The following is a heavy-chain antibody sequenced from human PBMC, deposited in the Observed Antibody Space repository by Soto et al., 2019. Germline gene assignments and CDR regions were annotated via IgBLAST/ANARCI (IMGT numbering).Heavy chain of an antibody. D-gene: IGHD3-22*01. CDR2: IGGGGITT. Sequence: GGSLRLSCAASGFTFSDYAMAWVRQPPRKGLDWISAIGGGGITTYYADSVKGRFTISRDNSKNILYLEMNSLTVDDTAVYYCAKGSGGYRPYYFDFRGQGTPVTVSS. CDR3: AKGSGGYRPYYFDF. V-gene: IGHV3-23*01. CDR1: GFTFSDYA. J-gene: IGHJ4*02.